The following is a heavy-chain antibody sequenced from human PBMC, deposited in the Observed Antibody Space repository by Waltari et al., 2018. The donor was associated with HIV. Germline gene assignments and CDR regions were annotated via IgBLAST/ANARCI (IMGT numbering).Heavy chain of an antibody. CDR2: ISTSGRTM. V-gene: IGHV3-11*01. CDR3: ARVGSYYKWGYFDY. J-gene: IGHJ4*02. CDR1: GFSFSDFY. D-gene: IGHD3-10*01. Sequence: QEQVVESGGGLVKPGGSLRLSCVASGFSFSDFYMTWIRQAPGRGLEWVSYISTSGRTMDYADSVKGRFTISRDNAKNSLYLQMNSLRAEDTAVYYCARVGSYYKWGYFDYWGQGTLVTVSS.